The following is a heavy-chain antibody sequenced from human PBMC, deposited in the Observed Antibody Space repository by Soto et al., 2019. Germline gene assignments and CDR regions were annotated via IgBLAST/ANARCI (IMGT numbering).Heavy chain of an antibody. CDR3: ARGGSSSSWYYYYYMDV. CDR1: GYTFTSYA. Sequence: ASVKVSCKASGYTFTSYAMHWVRQAPGQRLEWMGWINAGNGNTKYSQKFQGRVTITRDTSASTAYMELSSLRSEDTAVYYCARGGSSSSWYYYYYMDVWGKGTTVTVSS. D-gene: IGHD6-6*01. J-gene: IGHJ6*03. CDR2: INAGNGNT. V-gene: IGHV1-3*01.